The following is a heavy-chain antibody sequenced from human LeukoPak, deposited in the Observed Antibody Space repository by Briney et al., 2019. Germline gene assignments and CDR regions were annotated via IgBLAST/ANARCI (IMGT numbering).Heavy chain of an antibody. CDR1: GFSFTNAW. Sequence: GGSLRLSCAASGFSFTNAWMTWVRQAPGKGLELVGRIRSNTEGGTTDYAAPVKGRFSISRDDSRNTLYLQMNSLKTEDTAVYYCTSDLYWVSDWGQGTLVTVSS. J-gene: IGHJ4*02. D-gene: IGHD2-15*01. CDR3: TSDLYWVSD. V-gene: IGHV3-15*01. CDR2: IRSNTEGGTT.